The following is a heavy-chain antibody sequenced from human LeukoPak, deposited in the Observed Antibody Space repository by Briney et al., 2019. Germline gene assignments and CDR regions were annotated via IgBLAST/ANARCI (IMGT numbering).Heavy chain of an antibody. CDR1: GGSISSYY. D-gene: IGHD1-14*01. CDR3: ARAPDDAFDI. CDR2: IYYSGST. Sequence: SETLSLTCTVSGGSISSYYWSWIRQPPGKGLEWIGYIYYSGSTNYNPSLKSRVTISVDTSKNQFSLKLGSVTAADTAVYYCARAPDDAFDIWGQGTMVTVSS. V-gene: IGHV4-59*01. J-gene: IGHJ3*02.